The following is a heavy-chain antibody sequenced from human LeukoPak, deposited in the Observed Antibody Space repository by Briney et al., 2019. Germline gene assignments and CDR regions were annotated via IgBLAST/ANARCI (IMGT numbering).Heavy chain of an antibody. CDR3: ARAQYNWNYRPLWYFDL. V-gene: IGHV1-8*01. J-gene: IGHJ2*01. CDR1: GYPFTTYD. Sequence: ASVKVSCKASGYPFTTYDINWVRQAPGQGLEWVAWMNPNSGGTVYAQKFQGRVTLARDTSIGTAYMELNSLRSEDTAVYYCARAQYNWNYRPLWYFDLWGRGTLVTVSS. CDR2: MNPNSGGT. D-gene: IGHD1-7*01.